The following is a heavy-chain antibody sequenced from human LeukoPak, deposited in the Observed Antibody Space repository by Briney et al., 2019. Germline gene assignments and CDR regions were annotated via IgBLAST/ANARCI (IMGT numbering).Heavy chain of an antibody. CDR1: GGSISSSSYY. J-gene: IGHJ4*02. V-gene: IGHV4-39*01. CDR3: ARSGPNSGWYPLFDY. Sequence: SETLSLTCTVSGGSISSSSYYWGWIRQPPGKGLEWIGSIYYSGSTYYNPSLKSRVTISVDTSKNQFSLKLSSVTAADTAVYYCARSGPNSGWYPLFDYWGQGTLVTVSS. D-gene: IGHD6-19*01. CDR2: IYYSGST.